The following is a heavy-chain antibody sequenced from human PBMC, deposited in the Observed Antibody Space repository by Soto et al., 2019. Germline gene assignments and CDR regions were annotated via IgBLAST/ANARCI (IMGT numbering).Heavy chain of an antibody. CDR2: IYYSGST. CDR1: GGSISSGGYY. J-gene: IGHJ5*02. CDR3: ARDIATTGPDWLDP. D-gene: IGHD6-13*01. V-gene: IGHV4-31*03. Sequence: QVQLQESGPGLVKPSQTLSLTCTVSGGSISSGGYYWTWIGQHPGKGLEWFGYIYYSGSTNYNPSLKRRVTISVDTSKNQFSLKLSSVTAADTTVYYCARDIATTGPDWLDPWGQGTLVTVSS.